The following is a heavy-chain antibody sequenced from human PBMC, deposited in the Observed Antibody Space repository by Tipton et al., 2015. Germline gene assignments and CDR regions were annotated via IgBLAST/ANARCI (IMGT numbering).Heavy chain of an antibody. CDR3: ARSRYTVTPDS. CDR1: GYSISSGYY. J-gene: IGHJ4*02. D-gene: IGHD4-17*01. Sequence: TLSLTCDVSGYSISSGYYWSWIRQPPGKGLEWIGSFFHSGNTFHNPSLRIRVIISVDTSKNQISLTVTSVTAADTAVYYCARSRYTVTPDSWGQGTLVTVSS. CDR2: FFHSGNT. V-gene: IGHV4-38-2*01.